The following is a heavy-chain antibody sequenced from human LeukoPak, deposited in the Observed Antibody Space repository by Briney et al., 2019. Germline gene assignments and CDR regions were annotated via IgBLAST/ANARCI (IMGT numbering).Heavy chain of an antibody. Sequence: PSETLSLTCTVSGGSISSYYWSWIRQPPGKGLEWIGYIYYSGSTNYNPSLKSRVTISVDTSKNQFSLKLSSVTAADTAVYYCARLKVVVAGILFDYWGQGTLVTVSS. D-gene: IGHD2-15*01. V-gene: IGHV4-59*08. J-gene: IGHJ4*02. CDR2: IYYSGST. CDR3: ARLKVVVAGILFDY. CDR1: GGSISSYY.